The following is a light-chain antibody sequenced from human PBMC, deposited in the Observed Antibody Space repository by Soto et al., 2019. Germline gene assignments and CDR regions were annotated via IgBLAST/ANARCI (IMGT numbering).Light chain of an antibody. CDR2: AAS. J-gene: IGKJ1*01. V-gene: IGKV3-20*01. CDR1: QSVTSTY. Sequence: EIVLAQSPGTLSLFPGERATLSCRASQSVTSTYLSWYQQKPGQAPRLLFYAASSRAMGVPDRFTGSGSGTDFTLTINRLEPEDFAVYYCQHYGRSPTFGPGTKVDIK. CDR3: QHYGRSPT.